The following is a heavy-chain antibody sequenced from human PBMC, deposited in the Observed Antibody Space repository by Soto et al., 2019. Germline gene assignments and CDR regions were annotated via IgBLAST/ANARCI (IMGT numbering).Heavy chain of an antibody. CDR3: ARRTPLYASESSRFDP. CDR2: IHYSGGA. Sequence: SETLSLTCIVSGGSITNNDYYWSWIRRPPGKGLEWIGTIHYSGGASYNPSLKSRVIISADTSKNQFSLRLSSVTAADTAVYYCARRTPLYASESSRFDPWGQGALVTVSS. D-gene: IGHD3-10*01. CDR1: GGSITNNDYY. V-gene: IGHV4-39*01. J-gene: IGHJ5*02.